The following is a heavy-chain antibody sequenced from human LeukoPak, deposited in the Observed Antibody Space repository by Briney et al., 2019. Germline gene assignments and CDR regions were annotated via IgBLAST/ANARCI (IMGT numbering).Heavy chain of an antibody. Sequence: GGSLRLSCAASGFIFSDYYMSWIRQSPGKGLEWISYISPNGTDIYSIDSVRGRFIISRDNAKNSLYLQMNSLRAEDTAVYYCASGSSSVGYWGQGTLVTVSS. V-gene: IGHV3-11*01. CDR2: ISPNGTDI. CDR3: ASGSSSVGY. CDR1: GFIFSDYY. J-gene: IGHJ4*02. D-gene: IGHD6-6*01.